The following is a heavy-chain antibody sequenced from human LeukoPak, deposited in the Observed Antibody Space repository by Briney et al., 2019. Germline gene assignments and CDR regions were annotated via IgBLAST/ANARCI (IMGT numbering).Heavy chain of an antibody. V-gene: IGHV3-7*01. D-gene: IGHD6-13*01. CDR3: ARETTAAVAGRPEINWFDP. Sequence: GGSLRLSCAASGFTFSSYWMSWVRQAPGKGLEWVANIKQDGSEKYYVDSVKGRFTISRDNAKNSLYLQMNSLRAEDTAVYYCARETTAAVAGRPEINWFDPWGQGTLVTVSS. CDR1: GFTFSSYW. CDR2: IKQDGSEK. J-gene: IGHJ5*02.